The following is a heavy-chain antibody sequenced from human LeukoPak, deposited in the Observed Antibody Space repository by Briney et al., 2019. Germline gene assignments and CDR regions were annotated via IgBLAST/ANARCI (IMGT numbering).Heavy chain of an antibody. CDR3: ARDDHGYDY. CDR2: ISSTGSTK. Sequence: GGSLRLSCGASGFTFSEYYMNWIRQAPGKGLEWVSYISSTGSTKYYADSVKGRFTIYRDNAKNSLYLQMNSLRVEDTAVYYCARDDHGYDYWGQGTLVTVSS. J-gene: IGHJ4*02. V-gene: IGHV3-11*04. CDR1: GFTFSEYY. D-gene: IGHD5-24*01.